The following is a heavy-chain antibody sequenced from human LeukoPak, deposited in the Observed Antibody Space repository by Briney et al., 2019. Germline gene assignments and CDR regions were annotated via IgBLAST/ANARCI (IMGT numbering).Heavy chain of an antibody. CDR3: EKDRRDGYNFNPFDI. CDR2: ISGSGDIT. D-gene: IGHD5-24*01. V-gene: IGHV3-23*01. Sequence: GGSPRLSCAASGFTFSTYAMSWVRQAPGKGLEWVSAISGSGDITHYADSVKGRFTISRDNSKNTLYLQMISLRADDAALYYCEKDRRDGYNFNPFDIWGQGTTVTVSS. CDR1: GFTFSTYA. J-gene: IGHJ3*02.